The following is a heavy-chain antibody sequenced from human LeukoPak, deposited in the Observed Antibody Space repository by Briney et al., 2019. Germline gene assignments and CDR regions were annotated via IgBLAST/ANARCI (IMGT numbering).Heavy chain of an antibody. Sequence: GRSLRLSCAASGFTFSSYAMHWVRQAPCKGLEWVAVISYDGSNKYYADSVKGRFTISRDNSKNTLYLQMNSLRDDDTAVYYCARVFLERLTSGYFDNWGQGTLVTVSP. V-gene: IGHV3-30-3*01. CDR2: ISYDGSNK. CDR1: GFTFSSYA. CDR3: ARVFLERLTSGYFDN. D-gene: IGHD3-3*01. J-gene: IGHJ4*02.